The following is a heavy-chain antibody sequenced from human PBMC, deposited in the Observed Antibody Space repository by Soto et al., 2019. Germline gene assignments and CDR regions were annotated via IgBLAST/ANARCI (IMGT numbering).Heavy chain of an antibody. CDR1: GYTFTSYG. CDR2: ISAYNGNT. D-gene: IGHD3-10*01. J-gene: IGHJ3*02. CDR3: ARDATMVRWSDAFDI. V-gene: IGHV1-18*01. Sequence: GASVKVSCKASGYTFTSYGISWVRQAPGQGLEWMGWISAYNGNTNYAQKLQGRVTMTTDTSTSTAYMELRSLRSDDTAVYYCARDATMVRWSDAFDIWGQGTMVTVSS.